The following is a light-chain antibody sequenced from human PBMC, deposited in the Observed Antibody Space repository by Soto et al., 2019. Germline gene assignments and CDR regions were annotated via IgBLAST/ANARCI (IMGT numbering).Light chain of an antibody. J-gene: IGKJ4*01. CDR2: AAS. Sequence: EIVLTQSPATLSLSPGERATLSCRASQSVGRYLTWYQQKPGQAPRLLIYAASNRATGIPARFSGSGSGTDFTLTISSLEPEDFAVYYCQQRSNWLTFGGGTKVEIK. CDR3: QQRSNWLT. V-gene: IGKV3-11*01. CDR1: QSVGRY.